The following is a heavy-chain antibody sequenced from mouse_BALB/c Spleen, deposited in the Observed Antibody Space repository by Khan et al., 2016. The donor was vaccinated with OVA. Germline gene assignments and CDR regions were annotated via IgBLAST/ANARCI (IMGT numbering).Heavy chain of an antibody. V-gene: IGHV3-2*02. D-gene: IGHD1-2*01. CDR3: ARTARIKY. CDR2: ISYSGST. J-gene: IGHJ2*01. CDR1: GYSITSGYG. Sequence: VQLKESGPGLVKPSQSLSLTCTVTGYSITSGYGWNWIRQFPGNKLEWMGYISYSGSTNYNPSLKSRTSITRDTSKNQFVLQLNSVTTEDTATYYCARTARIKYWGQGTTLTVSS.